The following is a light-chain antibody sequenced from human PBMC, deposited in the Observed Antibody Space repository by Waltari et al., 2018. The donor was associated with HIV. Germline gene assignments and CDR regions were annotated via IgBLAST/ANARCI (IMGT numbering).Light chain of an antibody. Sequence: DTVMTQSPDALAVSLGERATINCKSSQSVFDTSKNKNYLAWYQQKPGQPPRVLLYWASTRESGVPDRFSGSGSATDFSLTISSLQAEDVAVYYCQQYFATPVTFGGGTKVEIK. CDR2: WAS. CDR3: QQYFATPVT. V-gene: IGKV4-1*01. CDR1: QSVFDTSKNKNY. J-gene: IGKJ4*01.